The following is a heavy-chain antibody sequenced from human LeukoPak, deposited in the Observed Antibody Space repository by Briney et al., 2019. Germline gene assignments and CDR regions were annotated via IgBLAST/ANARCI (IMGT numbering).Heavy chain of an antibody. Sequence: GGSLRLSCSASGFTFSRHAMHWVRQAPGKGPECVSTISSNGGSTYYADSVKGRFTISRDNPKNTLYLQMSSLRAEDTAVNYCVKDSYGMDVWGQGTTVTVSS. CDR3: VKDSYGMDV. CDR1: GFTFSRHA. J-gene: IGHJ6*02. V-gene: IGHV3-64D*06. D-gene: IGHD3-10*01. CDR2: ISSNGGST.